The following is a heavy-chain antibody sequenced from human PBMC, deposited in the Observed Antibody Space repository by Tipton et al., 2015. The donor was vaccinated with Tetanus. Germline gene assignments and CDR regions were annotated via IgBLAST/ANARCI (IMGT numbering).Heavy chain of an antibody. Sequence: TLSLTCTVSGGSISSYYWSWIRQPPGKGLEWIGYIYYSGSTNYNPSLKSRVTISVDTSKNQFSLKLSSVTAADTAVYYCARERLQYGMDVWGQGTTVTVSS. D-gene: IGHD3-16*01. CDR1: GGSISSYY. CDR3: ARERLQYGMDV. V-gene: IGHV4-59*01. J-gene: IGHJ6*02. CDR2: IYYSGST.